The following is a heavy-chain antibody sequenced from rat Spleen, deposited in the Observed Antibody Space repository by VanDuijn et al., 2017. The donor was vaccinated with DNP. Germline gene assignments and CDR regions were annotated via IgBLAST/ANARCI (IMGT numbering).Heavy chain of an antibody. Sequence: EVQLVESGGGLVQPGRSLKLSCAASGFTFSDYYMAWVRQAPTKGLEWVAYISYDGGSIYYGDSVKGRFTISRDNAKRILYLQMDSLRSEDTATYYCATLYGGFADWGQGVMVTVSS. V-gene: IGHV5-20*01. CDR1: GFTFSDYY. J-gene: IGHJ2*01. D-gene: IGHD1-11*01. CDR2: ISYDGGSI. CDR3: ATLYGGFAD.